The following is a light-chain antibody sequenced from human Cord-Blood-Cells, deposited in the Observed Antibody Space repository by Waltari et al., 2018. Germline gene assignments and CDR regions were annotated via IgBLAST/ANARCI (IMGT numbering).Light chain of an antibody. J-gene: IGLJ1*01. Sequence: SYVLTQPPSVSVAPGKTARITCGGNNIGSKSVHWYQQKPGQAPVLVVYDDSDRPSGLPGCFSGSNSGRTATLPISSVEAGDEADYYGQVWDSSSDHYVFGTGTKVTVL. CDR2: DDS. V-gene: IGLV3-21*03. CDR3: QVWDSSSDHYV. CDR1: NIGSKS.